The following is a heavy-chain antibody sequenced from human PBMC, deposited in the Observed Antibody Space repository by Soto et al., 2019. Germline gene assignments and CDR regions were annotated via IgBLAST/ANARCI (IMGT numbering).Heavy chain of an antibody. CDR2: IYSGGST. CDR1: GFTVSSNY. CDR3: ARDFPTARVLGYYYGMDV. J-gene: IGHJ6*02. D-gene: IGHD3-10*01. Sequence: GGSLRLSCAASGFTVSSNYMSWVRQAPGKGLEWVSVIYSGGSTYYADSVKGRFTISRDNSKNTLYLQMNSLRAEDTAVYYCARDFPTARVLGYYYGMDVWGQGTTVTVS. V-gene: IGHV3-53*01.